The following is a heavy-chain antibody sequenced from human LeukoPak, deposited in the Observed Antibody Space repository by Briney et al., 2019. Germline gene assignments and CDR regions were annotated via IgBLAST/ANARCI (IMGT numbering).Heavy chain of an antibody. V-gene: IGHV3-74*01. J-gene: IGHJ4*02. CDR1: GFTFSSYW. D-gene: IGHD1-26*01. CDR2: INSDGSST. Sequence: GGSLRLSCAASGFTFSSYWMHWVRQAPGKGLVWVSRINSDGSSTSYADSVKGRFTISRDNAKNTLYLQMNSLRAEDTAVYYCARVGATERFDYWGQGTLVTVSS. CDR3: ARVGATERFDY.